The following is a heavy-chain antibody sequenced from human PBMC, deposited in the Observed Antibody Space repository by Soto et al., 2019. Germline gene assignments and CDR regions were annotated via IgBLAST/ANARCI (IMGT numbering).Heavy chain of an antibody. CDR2: IYYSGSA. CDR3: ARDSGGYDFWSGTYQYYGMDV. J-gene: IGHJ6*02. V-gene: IGHV4-59*01. D-gene: IGHD3-3*01. Sequence: XETLSLSCTVSGGSISSYFWTWVRQPPGKGLEWIGYIYYSGSANYNPSLKSRVTISVDTSKNQVSLKVSSVTAADKAVYYCARDSGGYDFWSGTYQYYGMDVWGQGTTVTVSS. CDR1: GGSISSYF.